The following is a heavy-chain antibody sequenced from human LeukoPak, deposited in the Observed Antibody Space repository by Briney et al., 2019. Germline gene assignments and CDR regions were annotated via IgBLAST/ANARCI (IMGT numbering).Heavy chain of an antibody. J-gene: IGHJ5*02. CDR3: ARFWDYGDYEIWFDP. D-gene: IGHD4-17*01. Sequence: PSETLSPTCTVSGGSISGYSWSWIRQPPGQGLEWIAYIHSIGYTTYNPAPKSRVTTSVDTSKNQVSLKLSSVTAADTAVYYCARFWDYGDYEIWFDPWGQGTRVTVSS. CDR2: IHSIGYT. CDR1: GGSISGYS. V-gene: IGHV4-4*09.